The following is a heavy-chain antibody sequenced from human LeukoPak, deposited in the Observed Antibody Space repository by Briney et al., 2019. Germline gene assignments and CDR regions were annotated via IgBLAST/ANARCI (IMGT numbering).Heavy chain of an antibody. Sequence: SCKASGYAFSNFGISWVRQAPGKGLEWVANIKQDGSEKYYVDSVKGRFTISRDNAKNSLYLQMNSLRAEDTAVYYCAKYSGGGYFYFDYWGQGTLVTVSS. CDR3: AKYSGGGYFYFDY. D-gene: IGHD6-6*01. CDR1: GYAFSNFG. J-gene: IGHJ4*02. V-gene: IGHV3-7*03. CDR2: IKQDGSEK.